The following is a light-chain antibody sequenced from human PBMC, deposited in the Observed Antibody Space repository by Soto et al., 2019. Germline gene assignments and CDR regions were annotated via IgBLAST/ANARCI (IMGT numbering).Light chain of an antibody. CDR1: NSDVGSYNY. CDR2: EVS. J-gene: IGLJ1*01. V-gene: IGLV2-8*01. Sequence: QSVLTQPPSASGSPGQSVTISCTGKNSDVGSYNYVSWYQQHPGKAPKLIIYEVSKRPSGVPDRFSGSKSGNTASLTVSGLQAEDEADHYCRSYAGTNTRYLFGSGTKLTVL. CDR3: RSYAGTNTRYL.